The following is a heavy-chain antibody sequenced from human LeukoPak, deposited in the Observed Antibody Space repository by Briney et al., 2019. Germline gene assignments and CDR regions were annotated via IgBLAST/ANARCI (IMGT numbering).Heavy chain of an antibody. V-gene: IGHV3-30*04. CDR2: LSYDGSSK. CDR1: GFTFSTFA. CDR3: AKLPSGSYPPAVDY. D-gene: IGHD1-26*01. Sequence: GGSLRLSCAASGFTFSTFAMQWVRQAPGKRLEWVAILSYDGSSKYYADSVKGRFTISRDNSKNTLYLQMNSLRAEDTAVYYCAKLPSGSYPPAVDYWGQGTLVTVSS. J-gene: IGHJ4*02.